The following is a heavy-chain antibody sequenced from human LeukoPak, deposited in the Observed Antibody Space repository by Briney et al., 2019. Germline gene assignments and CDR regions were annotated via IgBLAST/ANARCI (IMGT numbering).Heavy chain of an antibody. CDR2: ISGSGGST. CDR1: GFTFSSYA. J-gene: IGHJ4*02. Sequence: GGSLRLSCAASGFTFSSYAMSWVRQAPGKGLEWVSAISGSGGSTYYADSVKGRFTISRDNSKNTLYLQMNSLRAEDTAVYYCAKHRGLRYFDWLLGGVFDYWGQGTLVTVSS. V-gene: IGHV3-23*01. CDR3: AKHRGLRYFDWLLGGVFDY. D-gene: IGHD3-9*01.